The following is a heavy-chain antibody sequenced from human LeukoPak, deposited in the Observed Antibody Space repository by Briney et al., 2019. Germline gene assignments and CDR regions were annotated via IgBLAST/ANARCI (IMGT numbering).Heavy chain of an antibody. Sequence: GGSLTLSYAASGFTFSSYAMHWVRQAPGKGLEWVAVISYDGSNKYYADSVEGRFTISRDNSKNTLYLQMNSLRAEDTAVYYCARDSGSYLGDYWGQGTLVTVSS. CDR1: GFTFSSYA. CDR3: ARDSGSYLGDY. J-gene: IGHJ4*02. CDR2: ISYDGSNK. D-gene: IGHD1-26*01. V-gene: IGHV3-30-3*01.